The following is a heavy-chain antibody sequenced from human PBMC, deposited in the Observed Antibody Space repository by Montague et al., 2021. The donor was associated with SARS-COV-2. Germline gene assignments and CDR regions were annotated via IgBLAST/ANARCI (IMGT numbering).Heavy chain of an antibody. D-gene: IGHD3-9*01. Sequence: SETLSLTCAVSRGSFSNYSWTWIRQSPGKGLEWIGEINQGGAPNYTPSLKSRVTISLDTSKKQISLNLNSVTVADTAVFFCARGRPVQGSLRHFDSISSGALDIWAQGSLVIVSS. J-gene: IGHJ3*02. V-gene: IGHV4-34*01. CDR3: ARGRPVQGSLRHFDSISSGALDI. CDR1: RGSFSNYS. CDR2: INQGGAP.